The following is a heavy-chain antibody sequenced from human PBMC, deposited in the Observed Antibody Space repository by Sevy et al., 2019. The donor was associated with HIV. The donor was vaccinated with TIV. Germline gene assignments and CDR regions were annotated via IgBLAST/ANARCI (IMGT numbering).Heavy chain of an antibody. CDR3: GRAPRSGSYPFDI. V-gene: IGHV3-48*02. CDR2: IISSSSTI. D-gene: IGHD1-26*01. J-gene: IGHJ3*02. Sequence: GGSLRLSCAASGFTFSSYSMNWVRQAPGKGLEWVSYIISSSSTIYYADSVKGRFTISRDNAKNSMYLQMNSLRDEDTAVYYCGRAPRSGSYPFDIWGQGTMVTVSS. CDR1: GFTFSSYS.